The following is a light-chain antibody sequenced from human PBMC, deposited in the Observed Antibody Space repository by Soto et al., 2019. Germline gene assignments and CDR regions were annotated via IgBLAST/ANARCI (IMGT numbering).Light chain of an antibody. CDR3: QQHSQWPIT. CDR1: QTIGRN. V-gene: IGKV3-15*01. Sequence: EIVMTQSPGTLSLSPGETATLSCRASQTIGRNYLAWYQQKPGQAPRLLIYYISTRAADIPARFSGSGSGTDFTLAISSLQSEDSGVYYSQQHSQWPITFGQGTRLEIK. CDR2: YIS. J-gene: IGKJ5*01.